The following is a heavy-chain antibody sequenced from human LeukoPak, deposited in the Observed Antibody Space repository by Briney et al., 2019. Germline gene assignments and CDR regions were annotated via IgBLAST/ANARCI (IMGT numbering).Heavy chain of an antibody. CDR1: GXSISSGGYY. D-gene: IGHD3-10*01. CDR2: IYYSGST. CDR3: ARLYYYGSGTHFDY. Sequence: PSQTLSLTCTVSGXSISSGGYYWSWIRQHPGKGLEWIGYIYYSGSTYYNPSLKSRVTISVDTSKNQFSLKLSSVTAADTAVYYCARLYYYGSGTHFDYWGQGTLVTVSS. V-gene: IGHV4-31*03. J-gene: IGHJ4*02.